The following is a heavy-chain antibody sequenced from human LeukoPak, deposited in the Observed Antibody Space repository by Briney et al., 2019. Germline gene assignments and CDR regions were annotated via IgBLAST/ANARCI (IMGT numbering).Heavy chain of an antibody. CDR3: ARGSIPTRNWFDP. CDR2: MYYTGSS. V-gene: IGHV4-59*01. J-gene: IGHJ5*02. CDR1: GGSINNYF. Sequence: PSETLSLTCTVSGGSINNYFWNWIRQPPGKGLEWIGYMYYTGSSSYSPSLKSRVTISVDTSKNQFSLKLSSVTTADTAIYYCARGSIPTRNWFDPWGQGTPVTVSS. D-gene: IGHD2-2*01.